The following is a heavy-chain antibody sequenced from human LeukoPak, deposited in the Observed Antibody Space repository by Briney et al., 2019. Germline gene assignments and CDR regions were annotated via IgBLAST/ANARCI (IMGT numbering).Heavy chain of an antibody. Sequence: TGGSLRLSCAASGFTFSSYSMNWVRQAPGKGLEWVSYISSSSSTIYYADSVKGRFTISRDNAKNSLYLQMNSLRAEDTAVYYCARDSNSDLGPYFDYWGQGTLVTVSS. D-gene: IGHD2-21*01. CDR2: ISSSSSTI. V-gene: IGHV3-48*01. CDR1: GFTFSSYS. J-gene: IGHJ4*02. CDR3: ARDSNSDLGPYFDY.